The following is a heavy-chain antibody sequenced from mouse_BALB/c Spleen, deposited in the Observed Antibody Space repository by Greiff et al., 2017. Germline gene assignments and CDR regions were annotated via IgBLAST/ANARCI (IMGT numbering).Heavy chain of an antibody. J-gene: IGHJ2*01. Sequence: EVQLQESGPGLVKPSQSLSLTCSVTGYSITSGYYWNWIRQFPGNKLEWMGYISYDGSNNYNPSLKNRISITRDISKNQFFLKLNSVTTEDTATYYCARGTTVVDYWGQGTTLTVSS. CDR1: GYSITSGYY. CDR2: ISYDGSN. D-gene: IGHD1-1*01. V-gene: IGHV3-6*02. CDR3: ARGTTVVDY.